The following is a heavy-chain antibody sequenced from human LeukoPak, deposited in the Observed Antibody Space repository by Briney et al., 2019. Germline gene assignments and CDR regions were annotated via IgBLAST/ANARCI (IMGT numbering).Heavy chain of an antibody. CDR3: ARDGAYRSGGGYYFDY. CDR1: GGSISSYY. CDR2: IYYSGST. J-gene: IGHJ4*02. D-gene: IGHD6-19*01. V-gene: IGHV4-59*01. Sequence: PSETLPLTCTVSGGSISSYYWSWIRQPPGKGLEWIGYIYYSGSTNYNPSLKSRVTISVDTSKNQFSLKLSSVTAADTAVYYCARDGAYRSGGGYYFDYWGQGTLVTVSS.